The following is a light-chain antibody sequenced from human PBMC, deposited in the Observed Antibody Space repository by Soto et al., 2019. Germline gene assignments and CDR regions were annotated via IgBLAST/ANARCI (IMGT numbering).Light chain of an antibody. Sequence: DIQLTQSPSSLSASVGDRVTITCRASQPISSHLNWFQQKPGKAPRLLIYAGSRLLGGVPLRFSASESGTDSTLTISSLQPEDFATYFCQKSYTIPWPFGLGTRVEIK. CDR1: QPISSH. CDR2: AGS. CDR3: QKSYTIPWP. V-gene: IGKV1-39*01. J-gene: IGKJ1*01.